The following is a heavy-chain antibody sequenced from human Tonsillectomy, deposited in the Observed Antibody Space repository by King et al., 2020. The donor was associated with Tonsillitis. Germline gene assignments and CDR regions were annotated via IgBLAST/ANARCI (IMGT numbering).Heavy chain of an antibody. CDR1: GFTFSNYA. V-gene: IGHV3-30-3*01. J-gene: IGHJ4*02. CDR3: ARELYDYVWGSYRYAFDY. D-gene: IGHD3-16*02. Sequence: VQLVESGGGMVQPGRSLRLSCAASGFTFSNYAVDWVRQAPGKGLEWVTAISDDGSNTYYADSVKGRFTISRDNSKNTLYLQMNSLRTEDTAVYYCARELYDYVWGSYRYAFDYWGQGTLVTVSS. CDR2: ISDDGSNT.